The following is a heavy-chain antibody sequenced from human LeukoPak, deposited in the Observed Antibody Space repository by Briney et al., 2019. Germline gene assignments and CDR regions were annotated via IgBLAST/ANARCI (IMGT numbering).Heavy chain of an antibody. CDR1: GGSISSSSYY. J-gene: IGHJ4*02. CDR2: IYYSGST. V-gene: IGHV4-39*07. Sequence: SETLSLTCTVSGGSISSSSYYWGWIRQPPGKGLEWIGSIYYSGSTYYNPSLKSRVTISVDTSKNQFSLKLSSVTAADTAVYYCAKDDGSSGYLRGDFDYWGQGTLVTVSS. D-gene: IGHD3-22*01. CDR3: AKDDGSSGYLRGDFDY.